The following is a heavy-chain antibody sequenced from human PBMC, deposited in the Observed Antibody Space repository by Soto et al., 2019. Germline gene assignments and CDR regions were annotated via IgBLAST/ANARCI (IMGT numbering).Heavy chain of an antibody. CDR3: ARGSTRPYYYNYGMDV. D-gene: IGHD2-2*01. CDR1: GFTFSSYA. V-gene: IGHV3-30-3*01. J-gene: IGHJ6*02. CDR2: ISYDESNK. Sequence: GGSLRLSCAASGFTFSSYAMHWVRQAPGKGLEWVAVISYDESNKYYADSVKGRFTNSRDNSKNTLYLQMNSLRAEDTAVYYCARGSTRPYYYNYGMDVWGQGTTVTVSS.